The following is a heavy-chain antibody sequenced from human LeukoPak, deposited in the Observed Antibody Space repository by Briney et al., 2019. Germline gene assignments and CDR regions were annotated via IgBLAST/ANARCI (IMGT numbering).Heavy chain of an antibody. D-gene: IGHD6-19*01. CDR2: IMKDGGQK. CDR3: ARVSAVAGNPGAFDI. J-gene: IGHJ3*02. V-gene: IGHV3-7*03. CDR1: GFTFRNFW. Sequence: PGGSLRLSCAASGFTFRNFWMNWARQAPGKGLEWVASIMKDGGQKKYVDSVKGRFTISRDNAQNSLYLQMSGLRAEDTAMYYCARVSAVAGNPGAFDIWGPGTMVTVSS.